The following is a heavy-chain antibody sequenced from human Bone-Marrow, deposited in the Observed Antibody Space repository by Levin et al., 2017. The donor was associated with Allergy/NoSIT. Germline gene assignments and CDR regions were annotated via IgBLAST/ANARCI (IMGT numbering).Heavy chain of an antibody. V-gene: IGHV6-1*01. CDR3: ARRATSSMAFDS. Sequence: SQTLSLTCAISGDSVSSNSVTWDWIRQSPSRGLEWLGRTYYKSEWLHDYAVSVRSRITINPDTSKNQFSLHLNSVTPEDTAVYYCARRATSSMAFDSWGQGTMVTVSS. CDR1: GDSVSSNSVT. J-gene: IGHJ3*02. D-gene: IGHD2/OR15-2a*01. CDR2: TYYKSEWLH.